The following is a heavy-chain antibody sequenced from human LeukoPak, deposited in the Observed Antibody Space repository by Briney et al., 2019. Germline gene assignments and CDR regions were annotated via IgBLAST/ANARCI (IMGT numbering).Heavy chain of an antibody. CDR1: GGSISSYY. CDR2: IYTSGST. CDR3: ARDFGATIRCYDYMDV. J-gene: IGHJ6*03. V-gene: IGHV4-4*07. D-gene: IGHD5-12*01. Sequence: PSETLSLTCTVSGGSISSYYWSWIRQPAGKGLEWIGRIYTSGSTNYNPSLKSRVTMSVDTSKNQFSLKLSSVTAADTAVYYCARDFGATIRCYDYMDVWGKGTTVTVSS.